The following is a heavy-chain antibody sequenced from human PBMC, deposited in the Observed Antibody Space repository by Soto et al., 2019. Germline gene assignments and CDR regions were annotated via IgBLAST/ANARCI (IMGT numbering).Heavy chain of an antibody. J-gene: IGHJ4*02. CDR1: GFTFSNAW. CDR2: IKSKTDGGTT. V-gene: IGHV3-15*07. CDR3: TTDLFGGIAVAQGFDY. Sequence: PGGSLRLSCAASGFTFSNAWMNWVRRAPGKGLEWVGRIKSKTDGGTTDYAAPVKGRFTISRDDSKNTLYLQMNSLKTEDTAVYYCTTDLFGGIAVAQGFDYWGQGTLVTVSS. D-gene: IGHD6-19*01.